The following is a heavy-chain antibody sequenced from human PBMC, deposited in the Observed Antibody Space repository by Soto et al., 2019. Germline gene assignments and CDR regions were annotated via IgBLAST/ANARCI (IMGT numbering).Heavy chain of an antibody. Sequence: RASVKVSCKASGYTFTGYYMHWVRQAPGQGLEWMGWINPNSGGTNYAQKFQGWVTMTRDTSISTAYMELSRLRSDDTAVYYCARGLDDILTGYSYYYYYYGMDVWGQGTTVTVSS. CDR1: GYTFTGYY. CDR3: ARGLDDILTGYSYYYYYYGMDV. V-gene: IGHV1-2*04. D-gene: IGHD3-9*01. J-gene: IGHJ6*02. CDR2: INPNSGGT.